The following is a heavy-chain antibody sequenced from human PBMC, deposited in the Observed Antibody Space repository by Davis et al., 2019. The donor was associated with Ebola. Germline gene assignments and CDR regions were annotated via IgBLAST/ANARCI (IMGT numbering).Heavy chain of an antibody. D-gene: IGHD4-17*01. CDR1: GGSISSYY. CDR3: ARVASTTVTYFDY. V-gene: IGHV4-59*12. J-gene: IGHJ4*02. Sequence: MPSETLSLTCTVSGGSISSYYWSWIRQPPGKGLEWIGYIYYSGSTNYNPSLKSRVTISVDTSKNQFSLKLSSVTAADTAVYYCARVASTTVTYFDYWGQGTLVTVSS. CDR2: IYYSGST.